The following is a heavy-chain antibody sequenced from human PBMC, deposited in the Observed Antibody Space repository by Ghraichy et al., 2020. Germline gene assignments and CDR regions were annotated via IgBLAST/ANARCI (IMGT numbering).Heavy chain of an antibody. CDR3: ARVLWQQLVRRPGFGY. J-gene: IGHJ4*02. D-gene: IGHD6-13*01. CDR2: INPNSGGT. V-gene: IGHV1-2*02. CDR1: GYTFTGYY. Sequence: ASVKVSCKASGYTFTGYYMHWVRQAPGQGLEWMGWINPNSGGTNYAQKFQGRVTMTRDTSISTAYMELSRLRSDDTAVYYCARVLWQQLVRRPGFGYWGQGTLVTVSS.